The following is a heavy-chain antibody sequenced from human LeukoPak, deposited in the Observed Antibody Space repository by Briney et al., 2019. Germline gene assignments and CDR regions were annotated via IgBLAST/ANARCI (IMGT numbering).Heavy chain of an antibody. J-gene: IGHJ1*01. Sequence: ASVKVSCKASGGTFSSYAISWVRQAPGQGLEWMGWINPNSGGTNYAQKFQGRVTMTRDTSISTAYMELSRLRSDDTAVYYCARDRRYSDWGQGTLVTVSS. V-gene: IGHV1-2*02. D-gene: IGHD3-9*01. CDR2: INPNSGGT. CDR1: GGTFSSYA. CDR3: ARDRRYSD.